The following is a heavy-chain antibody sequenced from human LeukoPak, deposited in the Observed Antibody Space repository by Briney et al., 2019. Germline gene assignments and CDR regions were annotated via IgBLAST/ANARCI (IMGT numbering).Heavy chain of an antibody. CDR1: GFTFSNYE. D-gene: IGHD3-10*02. J-gene: IGHJ6*04. CDR2: ISSSGSTI. V-gene: IGHV3-48*03. CDR3: AELGITMIGGV. Sequence: PGGSLRLSCAAFGFTFSNYEMHWVRQAPGKGLEWVSYISSSGSTIYYADSVKGRFTISRDNAKNSLYLQMNSLRAEDTAVYYCAELGITMIGGVWGKGTTVTISS.